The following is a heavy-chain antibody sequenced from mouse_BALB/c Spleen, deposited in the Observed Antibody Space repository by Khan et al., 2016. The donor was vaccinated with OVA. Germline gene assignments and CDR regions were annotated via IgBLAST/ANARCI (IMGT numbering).Heavy chain of an antibody. CDR1: GYTFTNYW. D-gene: IGHD2-3*01. V-gene: IGHV1-69*02. Sequence: QVQLKESGTELVRPGASVKLSCKASGYTFTNYWINWVRQRPGQGLEWIGNIYPSDSYTNYNQKFKDKATLTVDKSSSTAYMQLSSPTSEDSAVYSCTRGGVDGSSFAYWGQGTLVTVSA. CDR2: IYPSDSYT. CDR3: TRGGVDGSSFAY. J-gene: IGHJ3*01.